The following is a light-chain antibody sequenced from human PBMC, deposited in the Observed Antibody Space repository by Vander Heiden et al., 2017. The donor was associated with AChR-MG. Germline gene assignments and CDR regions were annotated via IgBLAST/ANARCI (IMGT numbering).Light chain of an antibody. J-gene: IGKJ3*01. V-gene: IGKV3-20*01. CDR2: GAS. CDR1: QSVSSNY. CDR3: QQYGDSLLFT. Sequence: DIVLTQSPGTLSLSPGERATLSCRASQSVSSNYLAWYQQKPGQAPRLLIYGASSRATGIPDRFSGSGSGTDFTLTISRLEPEDFAVYYCQQYGDSLLFTFGHGTKVDIK.